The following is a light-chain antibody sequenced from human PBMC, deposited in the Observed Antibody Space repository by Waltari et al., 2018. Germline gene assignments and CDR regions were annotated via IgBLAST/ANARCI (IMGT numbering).Light chain of an antibody. J-gene: IGLJ3*02. CDR3: SSYAGSNLWV. V-gene: IGLV2-8*01. CDR2: EVT. CDR1: SSDLGGYAF. Sequence: QSALTQPPSASGSPGQSVTISCTGTSSDLGGYAFVSWYQPHPDKAPKRMIYEVTKRPSGVPDRFSGSKSGNTASLTVSGLQAEDEADYYCSSYAGSNLWVFGGGTKLTVL.